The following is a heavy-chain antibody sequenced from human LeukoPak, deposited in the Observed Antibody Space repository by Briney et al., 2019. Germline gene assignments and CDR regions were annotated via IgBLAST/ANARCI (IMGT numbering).Heavy chain of an antibody. V-gene: IGHV4-59*01. Sequence: SETLSLTCTVSGDFLSSYYWSWIPQPPGKGLEWIGYIYYSGITNYNPSLKSRGTISVDTAKNQFSLKLRSVTAADTAVYYCARAAAYGGNSNWFDPWGQGTLVTVSS. CDR2: IYYSGIT. CDR1: GDFLSSYY. D-gene: IGHD4-23*01. J-gene: IGHJ5*02. CDR3: ARAAAYGGNSNWFDP.